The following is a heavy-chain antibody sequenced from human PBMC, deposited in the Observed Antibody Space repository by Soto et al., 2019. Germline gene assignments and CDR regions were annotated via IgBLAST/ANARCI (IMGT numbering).Heavy chain of an antibody. Sequence: GGSLRLSCAASGFTVSSNYMSWVRQAPGKGPEWVSVIYSGGSTYYADSVRGRFTISRDNSKNTLYLQMNSLRAEDTAVYYCARDLSSPPGGYYYYGMDVWGQGTTVTVSS. V-gene: IGHV3-53*01. J-gene: IGHJ6*02. CDR2: IYSGGST. CDR1: GFTVSSNY. CDR3: ARDLSSPPGGYYYYGMDV. D-gene: IGHD6-19*01.